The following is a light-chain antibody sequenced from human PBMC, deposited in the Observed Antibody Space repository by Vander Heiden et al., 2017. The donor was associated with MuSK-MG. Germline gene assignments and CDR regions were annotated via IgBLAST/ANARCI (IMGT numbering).Light chain of an antibody. CDR2: DAS. Sequence: EVVLTQSPATVSLSPGDRATLSCRASQSISTYLAWYQQKPGQAPRLLIYDASKRATGIPGRFSGSGYGTDFTLTISSREPDDFAVYYCQQHGNWPPITFGQGTLVDIK. CDR1: QSISTY. J-gene: IGKJ5*01. CDR3: QQHGNWPPIT. V-gene: IGKV3-11*01.